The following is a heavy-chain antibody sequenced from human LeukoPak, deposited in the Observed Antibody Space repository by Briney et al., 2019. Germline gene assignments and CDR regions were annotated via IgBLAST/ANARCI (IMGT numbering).Heavy chain of an antibody. J-gene: IGHJ5*02. CDR1: GFTLSRNA. V-gene: IGHV3-23*01. Sequence: QPGGSLRLSCEASGFTLSRNAMNWVRQAPGKGLEWVSGISGSGGSTYYADSVQGRFTISRDNSKNTLYLQMNSLRAEDTAVYYCAKDFNGDYSNYNWLDTWGQGTLVTVSS. CDR2: ISGSGGST. CDR3: AKDFNGDYSNYNWLDT. D-gene: IGHD4-11*01.